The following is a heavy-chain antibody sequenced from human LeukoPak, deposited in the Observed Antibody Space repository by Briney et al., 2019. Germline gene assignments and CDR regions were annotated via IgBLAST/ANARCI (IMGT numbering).Heavy chain of an antibody. CDR3: ARTRAKYYYDSSGYLSYFDY. CDR2: IIPIFGTA. CDR1: GGTFSSYA. D-gene: IGHD3-22*01. V-gene: IGHV1-69*13. J-gene: IGHJ4*02. Sequence: ASVKVSCKASGGTFSSYAISWVRQAPGQGLEWMGGIIPIFGTANYAQKFQGRVTITADESTSTAYMELSSLRSEDTAVYYCARTRAKYYYDSSGYLSYFDYWGQGTLVTVSS.